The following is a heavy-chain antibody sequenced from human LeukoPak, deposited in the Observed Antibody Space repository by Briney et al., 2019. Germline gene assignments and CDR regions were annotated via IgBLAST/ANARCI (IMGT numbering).Heavy chain of an antibody. D-gene: IGHD2-15*01. CDR1: GFTFSSYG. V-gene: IGHV3-23*01. CDR2: ISSTGGTT. J-gene: IGHJ6*03. Sequence: GGSLRLSCAASGFTFSSYGMSWVRQAPGKGLEWVSAISSTGGTTYYADSVKGRFTISRDNSKNTLYLQMNSLRAEDTAIYYCAKNGDRGAYCSGGSCYPYYYYYMDVWGKGTTVTISS. CDR3: AKNGDRGAYCSGGSCYPYYYYYMDV.